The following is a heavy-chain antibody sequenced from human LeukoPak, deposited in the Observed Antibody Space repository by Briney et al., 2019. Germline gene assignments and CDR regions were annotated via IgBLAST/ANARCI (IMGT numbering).Heavy chain of an antibody. D-gene: IGHD2-8*01. J-gene: IGHJ6*02. CDR1: GFTFSSYS. CDR2: ISSSSSTI. V-gene: IGHV3-48*01. CDR3: ARDRIVLMVYATYGMDV. Sequence: GGSLRLSCAASGFTFSSYSMNWVRQAPGKGLEWVSYISSSSSTIYYADSVKGRFTISRDNAKNSLYLQMNSLRAEDTAVYYCARDRIVLMVYATYGMDVWGQGTTVTVSS.